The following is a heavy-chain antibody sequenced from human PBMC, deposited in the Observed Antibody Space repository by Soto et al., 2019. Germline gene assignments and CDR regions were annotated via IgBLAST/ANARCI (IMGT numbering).Heavy chain of an antibody. CDR1: GGTFSSYA. J-gene: IGHJ4*02. V-gene: IGHV1-69*06. CDR3: ARSGSYYDSSGYSPLRY. CDR2: IIPIFGTA. D-gene: IGHD3-22*01. Sequence: QVQLVQSGAEVKKPGSSVKVSCKASGGTFSSYAISWVRQAPGQGLEWLGGIIPIFGTANYAQKFQGRCTITAEKSTSTTYMELSRLRSEDTAVYYCARSGSYYDSSGYSPLRYWGQGTLVTVSS.